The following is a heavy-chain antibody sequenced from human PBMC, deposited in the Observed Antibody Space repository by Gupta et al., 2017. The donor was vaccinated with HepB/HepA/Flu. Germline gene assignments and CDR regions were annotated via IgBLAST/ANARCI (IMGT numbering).Heavy chain of an antibody. D-gene: IGHD3-22*01. CDR2: IYYSGSP. Sequence: QVQLQESGPGLVKPSQTLSLTCTVSGGSISSGDYYWSWIRQPPGKGLEWIGYIYYSGSPKYNPSRQRRVTISVDTSKNQFSLRLSSVTAADTAVYYCARGERSYYDSSGYYDSWGQGTLVTVSS. V-gene: IGHV4-30-4*01. CDR1: GGSISSGDYY. J-gene: IGHJ4*02. CDR3: ARGERSYYDSSGYYDS.